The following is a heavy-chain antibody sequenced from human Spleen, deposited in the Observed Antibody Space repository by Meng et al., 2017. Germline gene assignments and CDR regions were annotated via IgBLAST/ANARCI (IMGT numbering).Heavy chain of an antibody. J-gene: IGHJ4*02. CDR3: ARGPTTMAHDFDY. CDR2: INHSGST. CDR1: GGSFSDYY. D-gene: IGHD4-11*01. V-gene: IGHV4-34*01. Sequence: GQLKEWGAGLLNPSEPLSLTCVFSGGSFSDYYWSWIRQPPGKGLEWIGEINHSGSTNYNPSLESRATISVDTSQNNLSLKLSSVTAADSAVYYCARGPTTMAHDFDYWGQGTLVTVSS.